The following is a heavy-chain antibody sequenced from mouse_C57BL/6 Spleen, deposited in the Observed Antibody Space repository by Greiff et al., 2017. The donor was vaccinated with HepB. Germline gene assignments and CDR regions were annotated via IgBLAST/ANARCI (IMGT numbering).Heavy chain of an antibody. Sequence: VQLQQSGTVLARPGASVKMSCKTSGYTFTSYWMHWVKQRPGQGLEWIGAIYPGNSDTSYNQKFKGKAKLTAVTSASTAYMELSSLTNEDSAVYYCTGDYYGSSYIDYWGQGTTLTVSS. V-gene: IGHV1-5*01. J-gene: IGHJ2*01. CDR1: GYTFTSYW. CDR3: TGDYYGSSYIDY. D-gene: IGHD1-1*01. CDR2: IYPGNSDT.